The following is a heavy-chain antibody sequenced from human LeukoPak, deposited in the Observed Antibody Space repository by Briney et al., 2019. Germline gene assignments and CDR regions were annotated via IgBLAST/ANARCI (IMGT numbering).Heavy chain of an antibody. J-gene: IGHJ4*02. CDR3: EATTVTYDY. CDR2: VIPIFGTA. V-gene: IGHV1-69*13. D-gene: IGHD4-17*01. CDR1: GYTFTSYY. Sequence: GASVKVSCKASGYTFTSYYMHWVRQAPGQGLEWMGGVIPIFGTANYAQKFQGRVTITADESTSTAYMELSSLRSEDTAVYYCEATTVTYDYWGQGTLVTVSS.